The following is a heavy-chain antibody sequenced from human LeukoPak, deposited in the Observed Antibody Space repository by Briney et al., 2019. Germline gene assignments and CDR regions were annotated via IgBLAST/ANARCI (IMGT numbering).Heavy chain of an antibody. V-gene: IGHV1-46*01. D-gene: IGHD6-19*01. CDR3: VRDGSGWKIDY. J-gene: IGHJ4*02. CDR2: INPSGGST. Sequence: ASVKVSCKASGYTFTSYYMHWVRQAPGQGLEWMGIINPSGGSTSYAQKFQGRVTMTRDTSTSTVYMELSSLRSEDTAVYYCVRDGSGWKIDYWGQGTLVTVSS. CDR1: GYTFTSYY.